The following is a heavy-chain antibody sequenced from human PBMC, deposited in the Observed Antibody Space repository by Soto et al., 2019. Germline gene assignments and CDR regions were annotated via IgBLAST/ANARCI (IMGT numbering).Heavy chain of an antibody. CDR3: ARVGGYYGDYPNFDY. D-gene: IGHD4-17*01. V-gene: IGHV4-59*01. J-gene: IGHJ4*02. Sequence: QVQLQESGPGLVKPSETLSLTCSVSGGSISSYYWSWIRQPPGKGLEWIGNIYYTGSTNYNPSRKSRVTISVDTPKNQLSLKVTSVTAADTAVYYCARVGGYYGDYPNFDYWGQGTLVTVSS. CDR1: GGSISSYY. CDR2: IYYTGST.